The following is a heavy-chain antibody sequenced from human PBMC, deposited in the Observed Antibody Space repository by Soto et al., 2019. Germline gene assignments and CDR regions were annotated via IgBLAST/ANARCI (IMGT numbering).Heavy chain of an antibody. Sequence: GGSLRLSCAASGFTFDDYAMHWVRQAPGKGLEWVSLISGDGGSTYYADSVKGRFTISRDNSKNSLYLQMNSLRTEDTALYYCAKDNRKGTDDFWSGYYYWGQGTLVTVSS. CDR1: GFTFDDYA. CDR2: ISGDGGST. V-gene: IGHV3-43*02. J-gene: IGHJ4*02. CDR3: AKDNRKGTDDFWSGYYY. D-gene: IGHD3-3*01.